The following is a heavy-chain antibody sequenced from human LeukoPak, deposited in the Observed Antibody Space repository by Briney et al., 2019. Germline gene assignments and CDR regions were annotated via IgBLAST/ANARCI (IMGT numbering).Heavy chain of an antibody. CDR2: IYYSGST. CDR3: ARGSSIAAAGVAAPDY. Sequence: PSETLSLTCTVSGGSISSYDWSWIRQAPGKGLEWIGYIYYSGSTNYNPSLKSRVTISLDTSKNQFSLKLSSVTAADTAVYYCARGSSIAAAGVAAPDYWGQGTLVTVSS. CDR1: GGSISSYD. V-gene: IGHV4-59*01. J-gene: IGHJ4*02. D-gene: IGHD6-13*01.